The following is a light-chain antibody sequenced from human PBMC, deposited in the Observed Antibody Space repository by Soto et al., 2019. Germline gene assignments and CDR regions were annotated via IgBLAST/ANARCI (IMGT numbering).Light chain of an antibody. V-gene: IGKV1-5*01. CDR1: QSISSW. CDR2: DAS. CDR3: QQYGRYWS. Sequence: DIQMTQSPSTLSASVGDRVTITCRASQSISSWLAWYQQKPGKAPNLLIYDASSLQSGVPSRFSVSGSGTEFTLTISSLQPDDFATYYCQQYGRYWSFGQGTKVEIK. J-gene: IGKJ1*01.